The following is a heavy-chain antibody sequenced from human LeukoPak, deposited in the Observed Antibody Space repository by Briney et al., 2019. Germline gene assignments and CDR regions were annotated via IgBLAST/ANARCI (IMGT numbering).Heavy chain of an antibody. CDR3: ARDEGRYYYGSGSYYLSASPKLDP. CDR1: GYTFTSYG. V-gene: IGHV1-18*01. D-gene: IGHD3-10*01. Sequence: GASVKVSCKASGYTFTSYGLSWMRQAPGQGLEWMGWISTYNDNTNYAQKLQGRLTMTTDTSTSTAYMELRSLRSDDTAVYYCARDEGRYYYGSGSYYLSASPKLDPWGQGTLVTVSS. CDR2: ISTYNDNT. J-gene: IGHJ5*02.